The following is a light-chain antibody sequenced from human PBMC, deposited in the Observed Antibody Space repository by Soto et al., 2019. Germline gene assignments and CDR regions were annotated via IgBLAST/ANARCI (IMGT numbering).Light chain of an antibody. CDR1: SSDVGGYNY. CDR2: EVS. CDR3: SSYTSSSTLWV. V-gene: IGLV2-14*01. J-gene: IGLJ1*01. Sequence: QSALTQPASVSGSPGQSITISCTGTSSDVGGYNYVSWYQQHPGKAPKLMIYEVSNRPSGVSNRFYGSKSGNTASLTISGRQAEDEADYYCSSYTSSSTLWVFGTGTKLTVL.